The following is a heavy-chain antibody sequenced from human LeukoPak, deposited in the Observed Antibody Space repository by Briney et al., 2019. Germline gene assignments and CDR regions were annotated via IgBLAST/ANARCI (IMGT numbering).Heavy chain of an antibody. CDR3: ARGNMIVVVITPFDY. V-gene: IGHV3-23*01. CDR2: ISPSGGGT. D-gene: IGHD3-22*01. CDR1: GFTFSSYG. Sequence: GGSLRLSCAASGFTFSSYGMNWVRQAPGKGLEWVSGISPSGGGTYYADSVKGRFTISRDNAKNSLYLQMNSLRAEDTAVYYCARGNMIVVVITPFDYWGQGTLVTVSS. J-gene: IGHJ4*02.